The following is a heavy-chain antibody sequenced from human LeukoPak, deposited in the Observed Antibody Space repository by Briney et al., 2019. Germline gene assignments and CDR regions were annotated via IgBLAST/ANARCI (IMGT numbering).Heavy chain of an antibody. CDR1: GGSISVYY. CDR2: IYYSGST. D-gene: IGHD3-22*01. Sequence: SETLSLTCTVSGGSISVYYWSWIRQPPGKGREWSGYIYYSGSTNYNPSLKSRVTISVDTSKNQFSLKLSSVTAADTAVYYCARHSKYYYDSSGSYVGYFQHWGQGTLVTVSS. V-gene: IGHV4-59*08. CDR3: ARHSKYYYDSSGSYVGYFQH. J-gene: IGHJ1*01.